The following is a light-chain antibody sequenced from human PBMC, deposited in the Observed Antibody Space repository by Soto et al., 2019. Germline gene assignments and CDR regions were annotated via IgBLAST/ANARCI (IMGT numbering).Light chain of an antibody. V-gene: IGLV2-18*02. CDR1: ISDVGTYNR. Sequence: QSALTQPPSVSGSPGQSVTICCTGTISDVGTYNRVSWYQQPPGTAPKLMIYEVSNRPSGVPDRFSGSKSGNTASLTITGLQAEDEADYYCSSYTRSTTAVFGVGTKLTVL. CDR3: SSYTRSTTAV. CDR2: EVS. J-gene: IGLJ3*02.